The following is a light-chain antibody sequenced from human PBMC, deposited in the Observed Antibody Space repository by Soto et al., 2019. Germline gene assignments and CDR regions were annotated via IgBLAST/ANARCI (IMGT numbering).Light chain of an antibody. J-gene: IGKJ2*01. CDR1: QDIRNY. CDR2: AAS. CDR3: HQTFSTPGT. Sequence: DIQMTQSPSSLSSSIGDRVTITCRASQDIRNYLRWYQLKPGKAPKFLISAASSLQSGVPSRFSGSGSGTEFTLTINSLQPEDVATYYCHQTFSTPGTFGQGTKLEIK. V-gene: IGKV1-39*01.